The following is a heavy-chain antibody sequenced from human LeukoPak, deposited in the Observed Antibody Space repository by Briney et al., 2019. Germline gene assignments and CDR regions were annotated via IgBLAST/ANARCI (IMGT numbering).Heavy chain of an antibody. CDR1: GYSFTNYW. CDR3: ARHHDRSGYYSHDFSYYMDV. CDR2: IHPGDSHT. D-gene: IGHD3-22*01. J-gene: IGHJ6*03. Sequence: GESLKISCTGSGYSFTNYWIGWVRQMPGKGLEWMGDIHPGDSHTKYSPSFQGQIIISADKSISTAYLQWSSLKAPDTAMYYCARHHDRSGYYSHDFSYYMDVWGKGTTVTVSS. V-gene: IGHV5-51*01.